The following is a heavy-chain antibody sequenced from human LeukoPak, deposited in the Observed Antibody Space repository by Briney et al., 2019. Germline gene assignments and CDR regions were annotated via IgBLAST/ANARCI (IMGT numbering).Heavy chain of an antibody. CDR1: GFTVSSNY. Sequence: GGSLRLSCAASGFTVSSNYINWVRQAPGKGLEWVSFIYSGGTTYYADSVKGRFTISRDNSKNTVHLQMNNLRADDTAMYFCARRLYIVRGAFDIWGQGTMVTVSS. CDR3: ARRLYIVRGAFDI. J-gene: IGHJ3*02. V-gene: IGHV3-53*01. CDR2: IYSGGTT. D-gene: IGHD2/OR15-2a*01.